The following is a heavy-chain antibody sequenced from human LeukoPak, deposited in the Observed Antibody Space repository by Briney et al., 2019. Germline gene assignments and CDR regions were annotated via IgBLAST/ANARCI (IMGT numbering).Heavy chain of an antibody. CDR1: GGTFRSHI. CDR2: IIPVIDSA. V-gene: IGHV1-69*08. Sequence: SVKVSCKTSGGTFRSHIFSWVRQAPGQGLEWMGRIIPVIDSAKYAQKFQDRITITADTSTGTAYMDLSSLASEDTAVYYCTRVNLRGSQYNWFDPWGQGTLVTVSS. D-gene: IGHD1-26*01. CDR3: TRVNLRGSQYNWFDP. J-gene: IGHJ5*02.